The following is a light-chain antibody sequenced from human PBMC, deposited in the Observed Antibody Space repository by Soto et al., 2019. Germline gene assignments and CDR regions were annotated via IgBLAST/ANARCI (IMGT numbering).Light chain of an antibody. J-gene: IGKJ1*01. CDR2: DAS. CDR1: QSISNW. Sequence: DIQMTQSPTTLSASVGDRVTITCRASQSISNWLAWYQQKPGKAPKLLIYDASSLESGVTSRFSGSGSGTEFPVTISSLQPYDFATYYCQKYNSYLWTVGQGTKVEIK. V-gene: IGKV1-5*01. CDR3: QKYNSYLWT.